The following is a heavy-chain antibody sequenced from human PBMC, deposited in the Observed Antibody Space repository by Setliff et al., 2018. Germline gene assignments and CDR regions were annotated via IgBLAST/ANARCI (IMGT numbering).Heavy chain of an antibody. D-gene: IGHD2-2*02. V-gene: IGHV1-3*01. CDR3: ARDREYCSRTSCYIDY. Sequence: ASVKVSCKASGYSFSTYAMHWVRQAPGQRLEWMGWINGGNGNTNYSQKFQGRITITRDTSASTAYMEMSSLRSEDTAVYYCARDREYCSRTSCYIDYWGQGALVPSPQ. CDR1: GYSFSTYA. J-gene: IGHJ4*02. CDR2: INGGNGNT.